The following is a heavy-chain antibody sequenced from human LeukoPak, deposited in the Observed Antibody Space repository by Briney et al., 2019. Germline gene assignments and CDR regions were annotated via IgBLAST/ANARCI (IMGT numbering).Heavy chain of an antibody. CDR1: GFTLSSYS. V-gene: IGHV3-48*01. CDR2: IDSDTYGNTI. J-gene: IGHJ4*02. D-gene: IGHD6-19*01. Sequence: GGSLRLSCAASGFTLSSYSMNWVRQAPGKGLEWISYIDSDTYGNTIYYPHTVKGRFTISRDNAKNSLYLQMNSLRAEDTALYYCAKDNSGWPRTFDYWGQGTLVTVSS. CDR3: AKDNSGWPRTFDY.